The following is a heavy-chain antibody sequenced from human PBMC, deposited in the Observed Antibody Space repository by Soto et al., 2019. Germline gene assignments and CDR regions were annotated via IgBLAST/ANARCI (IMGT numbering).Heavy chain of an antibody. Sequence: GESLKISCKGSGYSFTSYWIGWVRQMPGKGLEWMGIIYPGDSDTRYSPSFQGQVTISADKSISTAYLQWSSLKASDTAMYYCARLTVTTSGYYYYYYGMDVWAKGPRSPSP. D-gene: IGHD4-4*01. CDR2: IYPGDSDT. V-gene: IGHV5-51*01. J-gene: IGHJ6*02. CDR3: ARLTVTTSGYYYYYYGMDV. CDR1: GYSFTSYW.